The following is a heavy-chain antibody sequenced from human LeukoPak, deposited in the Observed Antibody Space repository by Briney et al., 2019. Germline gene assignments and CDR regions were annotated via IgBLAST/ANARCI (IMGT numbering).Heavy chain of an antibody. Sequence: ASVNVSFKASGYTFTIYNMHWVRQAPGQGLEWMGIINPSGGSTSYAQKFQGRVTMTRDTSTSTVYMELSSLRSEDTAVYYCARGLRRTFDYWGQGTLVTVSS. CDR1: GYTFTIYN. V-gene: IGHV1-46*01. CDR2: INPSGGST. D-gene: IGHD5-12*01. J-gene: IGHJ4*02. CDR3: ARGLRRTFDY.